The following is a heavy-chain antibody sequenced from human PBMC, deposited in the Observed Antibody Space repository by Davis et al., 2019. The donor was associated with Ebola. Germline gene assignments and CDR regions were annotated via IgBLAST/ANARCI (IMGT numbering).Heavy chain of an antibody. Sequence: GESLKISCVASGFTFTTYGMHWVRQAPGKGLEWVATIWNDGTIKYYADSVKGRFTISRDNSQNTLYLQMNSLRAEDTAVYYCARPPYNYGYLYNVDVWGQGTTVTVSS. CDR2: IWNDGTIK. V-gene: IGHV3-33*01. CDR3: ARPPYNYGYLYNVDV. J-gene: IGHJ6*02. CDR1: GFTFTTYG. D-gene: IGHD3-10*01.